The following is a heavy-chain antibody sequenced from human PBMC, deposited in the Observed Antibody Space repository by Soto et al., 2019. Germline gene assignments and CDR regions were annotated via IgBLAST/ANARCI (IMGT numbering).Heavy chain of an antibody. D-gene: IGHD6-19*01. CDR2: IVPIFGTT. CDR3: ARVEAVAGLYNYHGLDV. V-gene: IGHV1-69*12. Sequence: QVQLVQSGAAVKKPGSSVKVSCKVSGGTFSNYAIDWVRLAPGHGLEWMGGIVPIFGTTYYTQKFQGRATIIEDDSTTTAYLEMSSLRSEDTAIYYCARVEAVAGLYNYHGLDVWGQGTAVTVSS. CDR1: GGTFSNYA. J-gene: IGHJ6*02.